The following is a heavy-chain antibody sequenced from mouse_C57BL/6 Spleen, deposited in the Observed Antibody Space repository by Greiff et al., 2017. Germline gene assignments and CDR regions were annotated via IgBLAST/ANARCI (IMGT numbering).Heavy chain of an antibody. J-gene: IGHJ1*03. CDR1: GFTFSDYG. V-gene: IGHV5-17*01. CDR3: ARNDYRYFDV. CDR2: ISSGSSTI. Sequence: EVQLQESGGGLVKPGGSLKLSCAASGFTFSDYGMHWVRQAPEKGLEWVAYISSGSSTIYYADTVKGRFTISRDNAKNTLFLQMTSLRSEDTAMYYCARNDYRYFDVWGTGTTVTVSS.